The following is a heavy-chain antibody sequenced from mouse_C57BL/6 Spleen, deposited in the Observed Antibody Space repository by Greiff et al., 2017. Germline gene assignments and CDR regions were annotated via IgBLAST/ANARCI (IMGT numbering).Heavy chain of an antibody. CDR2: IDPETGGT. V-gene: IGHV1-15*01. J-gene: IGHJ3*01. D-gene: IGHD3-2*02. CDR1: GYTFTDYE. CDR3: ARGWDSSGYRCAY. Sequence: QVQLKQSGAELVRPGASVTLSCKASGYTFTDYEMHWVKQTPVHGLEWIGAIDPETGGTAYNQKFKGKAILTADKSSSTAYMELRSLTSEDSAVYYCARGWDSSGYRCAYWGPGALVSVSA.